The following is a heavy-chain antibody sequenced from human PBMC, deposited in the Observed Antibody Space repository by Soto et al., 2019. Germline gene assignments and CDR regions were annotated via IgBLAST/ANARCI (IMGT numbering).Heavy chain of an antibody. D-gene: IGHD4-17*01. CDR1: GFTFTSTA. CDR3: AADSRTTTDDDFDI. CDR2: IVVGSGNT. V-gene: IGHV1-58*01. Sequence: GASVKVSCKASGFTFTSTAVQWVRQARGQRLEWIGWIVVGSGNTNYAQKFQERVTITRDMSTSTAYMELSSLRSEDTAVYYCAADSRTTTDDDFDIWGQGTMVTVSS. J-gene: IGHJ3*02.